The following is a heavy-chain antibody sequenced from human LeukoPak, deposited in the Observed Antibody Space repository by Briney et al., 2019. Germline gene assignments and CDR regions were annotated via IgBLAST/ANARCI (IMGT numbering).Heavy chain of an antibody. CDR2: IYSGGST. Sequence: PGGSLRLSCAASGFTVSSNYMSWVRQAPGKGLEWVSVIYSGGSTYYADSVKGRFTISRDNSKNTLYLQMNSLRAEDTAVYYCARQGPGDYYYYYMDVWGKGTTVTVSS. CDR1: GFTVSSNY. V-gene: IGHV3-66*04. D-gene: IGHD3-10*01. CDR3: ARQGPGDYYYYYMDV. J-gene: IGHJ6*03.